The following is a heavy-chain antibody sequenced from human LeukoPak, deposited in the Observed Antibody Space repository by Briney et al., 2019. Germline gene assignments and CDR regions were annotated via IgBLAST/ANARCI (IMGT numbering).Heavy chain of an antibody. J-gene: IGHJ3*02. Sequence: GGSLRLSRAASGFTLSSSVMTWVRQAPGKGLEWVSTISGSGGTTYYADSAKGRFTISREHSKNTLYLEIDSLRADDTAVYSCAKDPPSVVANAFHIWGQGTMVTVSS. CDR3: AKDPPSVVANAFHI. CDR1: GFTLSSSV. CDR2: ISGSGGTT. V-gene: IGHV3-23*01. D-gene: IGHD5-12*01.